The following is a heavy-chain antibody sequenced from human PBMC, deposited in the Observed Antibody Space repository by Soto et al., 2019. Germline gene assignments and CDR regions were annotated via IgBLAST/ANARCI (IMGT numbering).Heavy chain of an antibody. D-gene: IGHD4-17*01. J-gene: IGHJ6*02. CDR3: ASPATVTTWDYYYYGMDV. V-gene: IGHV4-39*01. CDR2: IYYSGST. Sequence: SETLSLTCTVSGGSISSSSYYWGWIRQPPGKGLEWIGSIYYSGSTYYNPSLKSRVTISVDTSKNQFSLKLSSVTAADTAVYYCASPATVTTWDYYYYGMDVWGQGTTVTVSS. CDR1: GGSISSSSYY.